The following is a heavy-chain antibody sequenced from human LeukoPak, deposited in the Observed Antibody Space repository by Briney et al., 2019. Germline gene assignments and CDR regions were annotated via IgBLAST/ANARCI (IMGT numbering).Heavy chain of an antibody. Sequence: SETLSLTCTVSGGSISSYYWSWIRQPPGEGLEWIGYIYYSGSTNYNPSLKSRVTISVDTSKNQFSLKLSSVTAADTAVYYCARHVQVHLARSGSYGNWYFDLWGRGTLVTVSS. CDR2: IYYSGST. J-gene: IGHJ2*01. CDR3: ARHVQVHLARSGSYGNWYFDL. CDR1: GGSISSYY. V-gene: IGHV4-59*08. D-gene: IGHD3-10*01.